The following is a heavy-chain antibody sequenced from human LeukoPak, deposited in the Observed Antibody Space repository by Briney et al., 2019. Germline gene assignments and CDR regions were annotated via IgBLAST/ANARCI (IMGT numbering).Heavy chain of an antibody. J-gene: IGHJ4*02. CDR2: IYYSGST. CDR1: GGSISSTSYY. D-gene: IGHD3-10*01. CDR3: ARHLVRGAEIDY. Sequence: KPSETLSLTCTVSGGSISSTSYYWGWVRQPPGKGLEWIGSIYYSGSTYYKPSLKGRLTISVDTSKNQFSLKLSSVTAADTAVYYCARHLVRGAEIDYWGQGTPVTVSS. V-gene: IGHV4-39*01.